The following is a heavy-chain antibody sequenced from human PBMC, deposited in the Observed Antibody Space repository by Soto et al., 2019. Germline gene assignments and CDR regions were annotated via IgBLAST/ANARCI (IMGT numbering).Heavy chain of an antibody. V-gene: IGHV4-34*01. Sequence: SETLSLTCAVYGGSFSGYYWSWIRQPPGKGLEWIGEINHSGSTNYNPSLKSRVTISVDTSKNQFSLKLSSVTAADTAVYYCARAKCNGVCYKHGGLGLSVVDYWGQGTLVTVSS. J-gene: IGHJ4*02. D-gene: IGHD2-8*01. CDR1: GGSFSGYY. CDR2: INHSGST. CDR3: ARAKCNGVCYKHGGLGLSVVDY.